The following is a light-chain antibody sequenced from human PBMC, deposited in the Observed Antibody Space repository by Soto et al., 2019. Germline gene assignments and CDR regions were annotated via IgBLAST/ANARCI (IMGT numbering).Light chain of an antibody. CDR3: QQYNKWPRT. V-gene: IGKV3-15*01. CDR1: QSVSSN. Sequence: EIVMTQSPATLSVSPGGRATLSCRASQSVSSNLAWYQQKPGQAPRLLIYGASTRATGFPARFSGSGSGTEFTLTISSLQSEDFAVYYCQQYNKWPRTFGQGTKVDIK. CDR2: GAS. J-gene: IGKJ1*01.